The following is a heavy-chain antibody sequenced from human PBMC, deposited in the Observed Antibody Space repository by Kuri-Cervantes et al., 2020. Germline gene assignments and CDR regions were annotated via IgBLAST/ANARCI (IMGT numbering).Heavy chain of an antibody. D-gene: IGHD2-8*01. CDR2: ISSSGSTI. CDR3: ARGTLYCTNGVCYPFDY. J-gene: IGHJ4*02. V-gene: IGHV3-11*01. Sequence: GESLKISCAASGFTFSDYYMSWIRQAPGKGLEWVSYISSSGSTIYYADSVKGRFTISRDNAKNSLYLQMNSLRAEDTALYYCARGTLYCTNGVCYPFDYWGQGTLVTVSS. CDR1: GFTFSDYY.